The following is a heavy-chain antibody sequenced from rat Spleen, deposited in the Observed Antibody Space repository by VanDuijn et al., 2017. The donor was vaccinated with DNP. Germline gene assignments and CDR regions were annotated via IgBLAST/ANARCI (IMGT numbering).Heavy chain of an antibody. CDR3: TRGGTYYFGY. CDR1: GFSFRDYD. V-gene: IGHV5-27*01. J-gene: IGHJ2*01. CDR2: MSPTTRSS. D-gene: IGHD4-3*01. Sequence: EVQLVESGGGLVQPGRSLKLSCVASGFSFRDYDMAWVRQAPSKGLEWVACMSPTTRSSYYRDSVRGRFTVSRDDSTSTLYLQMDSLRSEDTATYYCTRGGTYYFGYWGQGVLVTVSS.